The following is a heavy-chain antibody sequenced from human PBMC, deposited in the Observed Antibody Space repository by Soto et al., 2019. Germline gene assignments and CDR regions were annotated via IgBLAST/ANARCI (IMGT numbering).Heavy chain of an antibody. V-gene: IGHV3-64D*06. CDR2: ISSNGVTT. CDR3: VNGYDLLTGYYPDY. CDR1: GFTFSTSA. J-gene: IGHJ4*02. D-gene: IGHD3-9*01. Sequence: PGGSLRLSCSASGFTFSTSAMHWVRQAPGKGLEYVSAISSNGVTTYCADSVKGRLTISRDNSKNTLYLQMSSLRAEDTAVYYCVNGYDLLTGYYPDYWGQGTPVTVSS.